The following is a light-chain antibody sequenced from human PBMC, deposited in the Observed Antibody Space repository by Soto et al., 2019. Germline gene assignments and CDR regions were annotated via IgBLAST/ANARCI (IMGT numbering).Light chain of an antibody. Sequence: EGVLTQSPGTLSLSPGERATLSCRASQSVDRSYLAWYQQRPGQAPRLLIYGASSRATGIPDRFSGSGSGTDFTLTISRLEPEDFAVYFCQQYGSSPPMFTFGQGPKLEIK. CDR2: GAS. CDR1: QSVDRSY. J-gene: IGKJ2*01. CDR3: QQYGSSPPMFT. V-gene: IGKV3-20*01.